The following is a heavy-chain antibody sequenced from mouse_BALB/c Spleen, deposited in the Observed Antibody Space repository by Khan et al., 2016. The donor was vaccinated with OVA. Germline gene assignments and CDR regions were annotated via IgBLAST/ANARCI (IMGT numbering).Heavy chain of an antibody. CDR1: GYPFSTYW. CDR2: INPSSGYT. V-gene: IGHV1-7*01. Sequence: QVQPKQSGAELAKPGASVKIFCKASGYPFSTYWIHWVKQRPRQDTEWIGYINPSSGYTYYNQTFNDKATLTTDKSYSTAYMQLSSLTSEDSAVYYCARGRNDYWGQGTTHARSS. J-gene: IGHJ2*01. D-gene: IGHD1-1*01. CDR3: ARGRNDY.